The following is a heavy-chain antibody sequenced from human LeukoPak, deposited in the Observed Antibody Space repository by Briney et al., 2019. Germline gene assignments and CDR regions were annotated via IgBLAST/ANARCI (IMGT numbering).Heavy chain of an antibody. CDR3: ARTITMVRGVSYYFDY. Sequence: PGGSLRLSCAASGFTFSKYSMTWVRQAPGKGLEWIGYIYYSGSTNYNLSLKSRVTISVDTSKNQFSLKLSSVTAADTAVYYCARTITMVRGVSYYFDYWGQGTLVTVSS. CDR1: GFTFSKYS. V-gene: IGHV4-59*01. D-gene: IGHD3-10*01. CDR2: IYYSGST. J-gene: IGHJ4*02.